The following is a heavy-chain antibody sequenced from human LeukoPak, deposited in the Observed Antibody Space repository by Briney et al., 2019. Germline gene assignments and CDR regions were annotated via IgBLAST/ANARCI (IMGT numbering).Heavy chain of an antibody. J-gene: IGHJ4*02. D-gene: IGHD3-3*01. V-gene: IGHV3-33*01. Sequence: GRSLRLSCAASGFTFSSYGMHWVRQAPGKGQEWVAIIWYDGSNKYYADSVKGRFTISRDNSKNTLYLQVNSLRAEDTAVYYCARDGSFWRGYPYYFDYWGQGTLVTVSS. CDR2: IWYDGSNK. CDR3: ARDGSFWRGYPYYFDY. CDR1: GFTFSSYG.